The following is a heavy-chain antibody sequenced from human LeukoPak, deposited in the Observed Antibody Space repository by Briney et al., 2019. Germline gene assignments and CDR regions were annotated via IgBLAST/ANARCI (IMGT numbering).Heavy chain of an antibody. J-gene: IGHJ3*02. Sequence: SQTLSLTCSVSGDPISGGGYYWSWIRQPPGKGLEWIGSIYYSGSTYYNPSLKSRVTISVDTSKNQFSLKLSSVTAADTAVYYCARRGSSWYGAFDIWGQGTMVTVSS. CDR2: IYYSGST. V-gene: IGHV4-30-2*03. CDR1: GDPISGGGYY. D-gene: IGHD6-13*01. CDR3: ARRGSSWYGAFDI.